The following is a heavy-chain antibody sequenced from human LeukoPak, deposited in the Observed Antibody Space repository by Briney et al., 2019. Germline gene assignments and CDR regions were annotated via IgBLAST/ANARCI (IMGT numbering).Heavy chain of an antibody. D-gene: IGHD3-3*01. CDR3: AKEAIFGVAQDY. J-gene: IGHJ4*02. CDR1: GVTFSSYG. CDR2: ISYDGSNK. V-gene: IGHV3-30*18. Sequence: PGGSLRLSCAASGVTFSSYGMHWVRQAPGKGLEWVAVISYDGSNKYYADSVKGRFTISRDNSKNTLYLQMTSLRAEDTAVYYCAKEAIFGVAQDYWGQGTLVTVSS.